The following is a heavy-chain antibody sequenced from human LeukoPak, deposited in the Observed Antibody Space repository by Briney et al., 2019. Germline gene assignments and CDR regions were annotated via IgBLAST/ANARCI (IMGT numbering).Heavy chain of an antibody. CDR3: HRAANNYVWGSYRQPIDY. D-gene: IGHD3-16*02. V-gene: IGHV3-15*01. Sequence: GGSLRLSCAASGFTFSSYEMNWVRQAPGKGLEWVGRIKSKTDDGTTDYAAPGKGRFTISRDDSKNTMYLQMNSLKTEDTAVHYCHRAANNYVWGSYRQPIDYWGQGTLVTVSS. CDR1: GFTFSSYE. J-gene: IGHJ4*02. CDR2: IKSKTDDGTT.